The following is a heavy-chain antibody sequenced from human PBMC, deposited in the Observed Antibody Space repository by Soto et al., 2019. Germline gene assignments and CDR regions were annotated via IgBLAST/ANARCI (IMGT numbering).Heavy chain of an antibody. Sequence: EEQLLESGGGLIQPGGSLGLSCAASEFTFSSYAMSWVRQAPGKGLEWVSAISGSGGSTYYADSVKGRFTISRDNSKNTLYLQMNSLRAEDTAVYYCAKVAYCGGDCYFHYFDYWGQGTLVTVSS. CDR2: ISGSGGST. D-gene: IGHD2-21*01. CDR1: EFTFSSYA. J-gene: IGHJ4*02. CDR3: AKVAYCGGDCYFHYFDY. V-gene: IGHV3-23*01.